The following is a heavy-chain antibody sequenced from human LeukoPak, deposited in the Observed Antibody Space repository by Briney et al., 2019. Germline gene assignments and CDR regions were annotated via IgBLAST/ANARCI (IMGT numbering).Heavy chain of an antibody. CDR1: GFTFSSYA. CDR2: ISYDGSNK. V-gene: IGHV3-30*04. Sequence: GGSLRLSCAASGFTFSSYAIHWVRQAPGKGLEWVAVISYDGSNKYYADSVKGRFTISRDNSKNTLYLQMNSLRAEDTAVYYCAREAPTYYYDSSGYPDYWGQGTLVTVSS. D-gene: IGHD3-22*01. CDR3: AREAPTYYYDSSGYPDY. J-gene: IGHJ4*02.